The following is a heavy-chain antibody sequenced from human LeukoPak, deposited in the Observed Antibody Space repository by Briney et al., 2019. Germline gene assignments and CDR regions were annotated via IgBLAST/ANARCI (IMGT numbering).Heavy chain of an antibody. J-gene: IGHJ5*02. Sequence: PGGSLRLSCAASGFTFSSYAMSWVRQAPGKGLEWFSAISGSGGSTYYADSVKGRFTISRDNSKNTLYLQMTNLRAADTGVYYCAKDLSRAVAADWFDPWDQGSLVTVSS. CDR1: GFTFSSYA. D-gene: IGHD6-19*01. CDR3: AKDLSRAVAADWFDP. CDR2: ISGSGGST. V-gene: IGHV3-23*01.